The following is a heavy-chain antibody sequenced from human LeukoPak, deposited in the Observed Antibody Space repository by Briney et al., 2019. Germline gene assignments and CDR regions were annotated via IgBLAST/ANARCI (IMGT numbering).Heavy chain of an antibody. CDR1: GFTSGVYA. CDR2: FSGGGDS. V-gene: IGHV3-23*01. J-gene: IGHJ4*02. CDR3: GKEGERHFDLQY. Sequence: GGSLRLSCVASGFTSGVYAMSWVRQAPGKGLEWVSAFSGGGDSFYADSVRGRFSVSADKSKNFLYLQMNSLRVEDTAVCFCGKEGERHFDLQYWGQGTPVTVSS. D-gene: IGHD5-24*01.